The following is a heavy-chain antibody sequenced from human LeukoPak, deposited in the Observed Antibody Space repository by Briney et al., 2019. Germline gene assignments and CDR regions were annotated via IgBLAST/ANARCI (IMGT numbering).Heavy chain of an antibody. CDR2: IYSGGST. CDR3: ERGDYVDY. Sequence: GGSLRLSCAASGFTVSDNYMTWVRQAPGKGLEWVSVIYSGGSTYYADSVKGRFTISRDNSKNTLYLQMSSLRAEDTAVYYCERGDYVDYWGQGTLVTVSS. J-gene: IGHJ4*02. V-gene: IGHV3-66*01. CDR1: GFTVSDNY.